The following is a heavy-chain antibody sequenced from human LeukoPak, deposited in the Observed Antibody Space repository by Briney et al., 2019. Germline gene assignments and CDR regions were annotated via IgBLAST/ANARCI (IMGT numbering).Heavy chain of an antibody. CDR1: GGSFSGYY. J-gene: IGHJ5*02. Sequence: PSETLSLTCAVYGGSFSGYYWGWIRQPPGKGLEWIGRIYYSGRTYYNPSLKSRVTISVDTSKNQFSLKLSSVTAADTAVYYCARHGGDTALRFLEWLFRGQNWFDPWGQGTLVTVSS. CDR2: IYYSGRT. CDR3: ARHGGDTALRFLEWLFRGQNWFDP. V-gene: IGHV4-39*01. D-gene: IGHD3-3*01.